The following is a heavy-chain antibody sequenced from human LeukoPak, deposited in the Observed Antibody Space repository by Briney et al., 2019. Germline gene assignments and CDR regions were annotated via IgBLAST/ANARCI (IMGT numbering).Heavy chain of an antibody. CDR3: ARDIVVVPAAISDNDAFYI. D-gene: IGHD2-2*01. CDR1: GFTFSSYW. CDR2: INTDGSST. Sequence: GGSLRLSCAASGFTFSSYWMHWVRQAPGKGLVWVSRINTDGSSTSYADSVKGRFTISRDNAKNTLYLQMNSLRAEDTAVYYCARDIVVVPAAISDNDAFYIWGKGTMVTVSS. J-gene: IGHJ3*02. V-gene: IGHV3-74*01.